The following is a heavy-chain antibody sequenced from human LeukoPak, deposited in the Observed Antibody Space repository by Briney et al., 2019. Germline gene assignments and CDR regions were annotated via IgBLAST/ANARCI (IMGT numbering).Heavy chain of an antibody. D-gene: IGHD2-15*01. V-gene: IGHV4-4*07. CDR2: IDASGNT. CDR1: GGSISYYY. CDR3: AREGCSGGVCYFDY. Sequence: SETLSLTCTVSGGSISYYYWTWIRQPAGKGLEWIGRIDASGNTKYTPSLRRRVTLSIDTSGQQFSLKLSSVTAADTAVYFCAREGCSGGVCYFDYWGRGTLVTISS. J-gene: IGHJ4*02.